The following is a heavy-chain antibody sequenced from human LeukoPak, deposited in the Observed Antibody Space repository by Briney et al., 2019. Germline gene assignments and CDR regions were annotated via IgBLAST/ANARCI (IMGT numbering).Heavy chain of an antibody. J-gene: IGHJ4*02. CDR3: ARDGQATYYDFWRPFDY. CDR1: GFTFSSYW. Sequence: PGGSLRLSCAASGFTFSSYWMHWVRQAPGKGLVWVSCINSDGSSTSYADSVKGRFTISRDNAKNTLYLQMNSLRAEDTAVYYCARDGQATYYDFWRPFDYWGQGTLVTVSS. CDR2: INSDGSST. D-gene: IGHD3-3*01. V-gene: IGHV3-74*01.